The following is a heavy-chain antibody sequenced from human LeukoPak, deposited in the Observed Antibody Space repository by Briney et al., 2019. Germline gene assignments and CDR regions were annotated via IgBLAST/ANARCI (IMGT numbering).Heavy chain of an antibody. CDR1: GFTVSSNY. CDR3: ARGETAIALGMDV. V-gene: IGHV3-53*01. CDR2: IYSGGST. D-gene: IGHD5-18*01. Sequence: GGSLRPSCAASGFTVSSNYMSWVRQAPGKGLEWVSVIYSGGSTYYADSVKGRFTISRDNSKNTLYLQMNSLRAEDTAVYYCARGETAIALGMDVWGQGTPVTVSS. J-gene: IGHJ6*02.